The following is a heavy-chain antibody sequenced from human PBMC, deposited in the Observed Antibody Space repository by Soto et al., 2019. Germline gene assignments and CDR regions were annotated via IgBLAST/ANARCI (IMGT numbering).Heavy chain of an antibody. CDR3: ARPYSSSWYPDY. D-gene: IGHD6-13*01. CDR2: ISGSGDST. V-gene: IGHV3-23*01. J-gene: IGHJ4*02. CDR1: GFTFSSYA. Sequence: EVQLLESGGGLVQPGGSLRLSCAASGFTFSSYAMNWVRQAPGEGLEWVSAISGSGDSTYYADSVKGRFTISRDNSKNTLYLQRNSLRAEDTAVDYCARPYSSSWYPDYWGQGTLVTVSS.